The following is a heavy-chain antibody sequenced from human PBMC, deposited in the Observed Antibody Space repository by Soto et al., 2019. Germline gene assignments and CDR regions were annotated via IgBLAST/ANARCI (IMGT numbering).Heavy chain of an antibody. CDR2: IIPIFGTA. D-gene: IGHD5-12*01. Sequence: ASVKVSCKASGGTFSSYAISWVRQAPGQGLEWMGGIIPIFGTANYAQKFQGRVTITADESTSTAYMELSSLRSEDTAVYYCARGPVEMATRVPTPFDIWGQGTMVTVSS. CDR3: ARGPVEMATRVPTPFDI. J-gene: IGHJ3*02. V-gene: IGHV1-69*13. CDR1: GGTFSSYA.